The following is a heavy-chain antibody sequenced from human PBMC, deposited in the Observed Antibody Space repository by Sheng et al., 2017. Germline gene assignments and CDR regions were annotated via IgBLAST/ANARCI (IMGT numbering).Heavy chain of an antibody. CDR3: ARDRPHNWFDP. CDR2: INNDGSDV. Sequence: EVQLVESGGGVGTAWRGPVRLSCAASGFTFDEYAMHWVRQAPGKGLEWVSGINNDGSDVTYADSVKGRFTVSRDNAMNIMYLQMNSLRVEDTAVYYCARDRPHNWFDPWGGEPWSPSPQ. CDR1: GFTFDEYA. J-gene: IGHJ5*02. V-gene: IGHV3-9*01.